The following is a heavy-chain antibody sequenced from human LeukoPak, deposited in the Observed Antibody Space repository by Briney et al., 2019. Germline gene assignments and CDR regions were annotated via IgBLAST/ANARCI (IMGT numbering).Heavy chain of an antibody. CDR1: GFTFSSYA. Sequence: GGSLRLSCAASGFTFSSYAMSWVRQAPGKGLEWVAVISYDGSKKYYADSVKGRFTISRDNSKNTLYLQMNSLRAEDTAVYFCARYSGSYDSFDHWGQGTLVTVSS. J-gene: IGHJ4*02. CDR2: ISYDGSKK. D-gene: IGHD1-26*01. V-gene: IGHV3-30*03. CDR3: ARYSGSYDSFDH.